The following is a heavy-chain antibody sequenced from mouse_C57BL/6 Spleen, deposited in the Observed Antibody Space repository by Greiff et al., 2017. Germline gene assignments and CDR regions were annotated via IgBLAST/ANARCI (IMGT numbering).Heavy chain of an antibody. J-gene: IGHJ2*01. Sequence: QVQLQQSGAELVRPGTSVKVSCKASGYAFTNYLIEWVKQRPGQGLEWIGVINPGSGGTNYNEKFKGKATLTAENSSSTAYMQLSSLTSEDSAVYYCARAKVEEGFDYWGQGTTLTVSS. CDR2: INPGSGGT. V-gene: IGHV1-54*01. D-gene: IGHD1-1*01. CDR1: GYAFTNYL. CDR3: ARAKVEEGFDY.